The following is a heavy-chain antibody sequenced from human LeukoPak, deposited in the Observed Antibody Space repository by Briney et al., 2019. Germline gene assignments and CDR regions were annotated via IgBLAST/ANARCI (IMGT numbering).Heavy chain of an antibody. D-gene: IGHD2-2*01. CDR1: GGSISSSSSY. J-gene: IGHJ6*03. Sequence: SETLSLTCTVSGGSISSSSSYWGWIRQPPGKGLEWIGGIYYSGSTYYNPPLKSRVTISVDTSKNQFSLKLSSVTAADTAVYYCARVRGGSCSSTSCYYYYYYMDVWGKGTTVTVSS. CDR2: IYYSGST. V-gene: IGHV4-39*07. CDR3: ARVRGGSCSSTSCYYYYYYMDV.